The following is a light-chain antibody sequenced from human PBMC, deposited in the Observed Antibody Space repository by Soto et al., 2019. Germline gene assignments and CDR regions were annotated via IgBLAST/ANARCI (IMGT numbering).Light chain of an antibody. CDR2: GAS. Sequence: EIVLTQSPDTLSLFPGERATLSCRASQSVSSTYLAWYQQKLGQAPRLLIFGASSRATGIPDRFSGSGSGTDFTLTISRLEPEDFAVYYCQQYGSSRWTFDQGTKVEIK. CDR3: QQYGSSRWT. CDR1: QSVSSTY. J-gene: IGKJ1*01. V-gene: IGKV3-20*01.